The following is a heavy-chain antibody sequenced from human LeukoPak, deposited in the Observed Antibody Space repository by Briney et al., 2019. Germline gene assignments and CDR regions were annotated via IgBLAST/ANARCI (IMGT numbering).Heavy chain of an antibody. J-gene: IGHJ4*02. V-gene: IGHV3-48*02. CDR1: GFTFSSYS. Sequence: GGSLRLSCAASGFTFSSYSMDWVRQAPGKGLEWVSYISSSTSTIYYADSVKGRFTISRDNAKSSLYLQMNSLRDEDTAVYYCARDLAGYNSFDYWGQGTLVTVSS. CDR2: ISSSTSTI. CDR3: ARDLAGYNSFDY. D-gene: IGHD5-24*01.